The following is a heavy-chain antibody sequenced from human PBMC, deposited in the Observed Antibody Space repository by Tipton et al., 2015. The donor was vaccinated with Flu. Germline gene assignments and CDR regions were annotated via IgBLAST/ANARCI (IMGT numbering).Heavy chain of an antibody. Sequence: SLRLSCAASGFTFGIYAMSWVRQAPGRGLEWVSAISGSGGSTYYADSVKGRFTITRDNFENTVSLQMNSLRAEDTAVYYCAKSKGSHDTSGYFGFWGQGTLVTVSS. CDR2: ISGSGGST. CDR3: AKSKGSHDTSGYFGF. CDR1: GFTFGIYA. J-gene: IGHJ4*02. V-gene: IGHV3-23*01. D-gene: IGHD3-22*01.